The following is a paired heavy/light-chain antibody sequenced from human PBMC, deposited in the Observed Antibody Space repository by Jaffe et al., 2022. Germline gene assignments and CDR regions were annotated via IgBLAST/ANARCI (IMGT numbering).Light chain of an antibody. CDR1: SSDIGAYNY. CDR2: DVS. Sequence: QSALTQPASVSGSPGQSITISCTGTSSDIGAYNYVSWYQQYPGKAPKLMIYDVSNRPSGISNRFSGSKSGNTASLTISGLQAEDEADYYCFSYGGAFGTGTEVTVL. V-gene: IGLV2-14*03. CDR3: FSYGGA. J-gene: IGLJ1*01.
Heavy chain of an antibody. CDR3: ARNRGYETFDI. D-gene: IGHD2-15*01. CDR2: IKEDGSVK. J-gene: IGHJ3*02. CDR1: GFTFSTYW. V-gene: IGHV3-7*01. Sequence: EVQLVESGGGLVQPGGSLRLSCAASGFTFSTYWMNWVRQAPGKGLEWVANIKEDGSVKNYGDSVKGRFTISRDNAQNSLSLQMNSLRADDTAVYYCARNRGYETFDIWGQGTMVTVSS.